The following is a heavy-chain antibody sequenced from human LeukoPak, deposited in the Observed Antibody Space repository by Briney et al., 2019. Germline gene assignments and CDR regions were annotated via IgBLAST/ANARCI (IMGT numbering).Heavy chain of an antibody. J-gene: IGHJ2*01. V-gene: IGHV4-39*07. CDR3: ARDGYRSSGFSLTRWYFDL. Sequence: PSETLSLTCTVSGGSISSSSYYWGWIRQPPGKGLEWIGSIYYSGSTYYNPSLKSRVTISVDTSKNQFSLKLSSVTAADTAVYYCARDGYRSSGFSLTRWYFDLWGRGTLVTVSS. D-gene: IGHD6-13*01. CDR2: IYYSGST. CDR1: GGSISSSSYY.